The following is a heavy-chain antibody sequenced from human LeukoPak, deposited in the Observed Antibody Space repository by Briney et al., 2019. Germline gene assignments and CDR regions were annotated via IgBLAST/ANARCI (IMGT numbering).Heavy chain of an antibody. CDR3: ARGRYSYGPQNYDYMDV. V-gene: IGHV4-4*07. CDR1: GVSISSYY. J-gene: IGHJ6*03. Sequence: SETLCLTCTVSGVSISSYYWNWIRQSAGKGLEWIGRIYTSGSTYYNPSLKSRVSMSVDTSKNQFSLKLSSVTAADTAVYYCARGRYSYGPQNYDYMDVWGKGTTVTISS. D-gene: IGHD5-18*01. CDR2: IYTSGST.